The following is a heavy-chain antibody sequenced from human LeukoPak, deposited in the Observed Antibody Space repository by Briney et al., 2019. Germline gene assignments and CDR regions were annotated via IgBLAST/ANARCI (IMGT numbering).Heavy chain of an antibody. CDR1: GGSISSSSYY. D-gene: IGHD5/OR15-5a*01. V-gene: IGHV4-39*01. CDR3: ARRVYGTSQYY. CDR2: LYYSGGT. Sequence: SETLSLTCTVSGGSISSSSYYWGWIRQPPGKGLEWIGSLYYSGGTHYNPSLKSRVTISVDTSKNQFSLKLSSVTAADTAVYYCARRVYGTSQYYWGQGTLVTVSS. J-gene: IGHJ4*02.